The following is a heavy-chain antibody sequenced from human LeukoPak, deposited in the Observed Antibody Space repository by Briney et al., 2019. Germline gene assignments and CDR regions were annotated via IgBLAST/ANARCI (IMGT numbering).Heavy chain of an antibody. CDR3: ARDSGLDV. J-gene: IGHJ6*02. V-gene: IGHV4-59*01. D-gene: IGHD3-10*01. CDR1: GGSISTYY. Sequence: SETLSLTCTVSGGSISTYYWSWIRQSPGKGLEWIGYIYYTGSTNYNPSLKSRVTISVDTSKNQFSLKLSSMTAADTAVYYCARDSGLDVWGQGATVTVSS. CDR2: IYYTGST.